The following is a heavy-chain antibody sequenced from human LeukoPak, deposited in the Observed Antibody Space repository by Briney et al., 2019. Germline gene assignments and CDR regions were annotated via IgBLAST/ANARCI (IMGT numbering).Heavy chain of an antibody. CDR2: IYYTEST. CDR3: ARQGDLRYSSRTGHFDY. Sequence: SETLSLTRTVSGGSISSSSYYWGWIRQTPGKGLEWIGSIYYTESTYYSPSLKSRVIISVDTSKNQFFLKLYSVTAADTAVYYCARQGDLRYSSRTGHFDYWGQGMLVTVSS. CDR1: GGSISSSSYY. V-gene: IGHV4-39*01. J-gene: IGHJ4*02. D-gene: IGHD6-13*01.